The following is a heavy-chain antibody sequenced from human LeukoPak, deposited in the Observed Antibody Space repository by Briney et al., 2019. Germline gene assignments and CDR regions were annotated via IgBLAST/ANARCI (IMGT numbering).Heavy chain of an antibody. CDR1: GFTFSNYG. J-gene: IGHJ4*02. Sequence: PGGSLRLSCAASGFTFSNYGMHWVRQDPGEGLEWVAVIWDDGSNEYYADSVKGRFTIFRDNRRNTLYLQMNSLRADDTAVYSCAGDNSGTHDYWGQGTLVTVSS. CDR2: IWDDGSNE. V-gene: IGHV3-33*01. CDR3: AGDNSGTHDY. D-gene: IGHD1-1*01.